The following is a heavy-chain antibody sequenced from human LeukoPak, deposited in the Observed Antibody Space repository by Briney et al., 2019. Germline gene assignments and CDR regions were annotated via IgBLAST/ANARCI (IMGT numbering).Heavy chain of an antibody. CDR2: IYYSGTT. CDR3: ARGKTDNDILTGYSA. CDR1: GVSISSGGYY. Sequence: SETLSLTCTVSGVSISSGGYYWTWIRQHPGKGLEWIGYIYYSGTTYYNPSLKGRVTISVDTSKNQLSLKLSSVTAADTAVYYCARGKTDNDILTGYSAWGQGTLVTVSS. V-gene: IGHV4-31*03. D-gene: IGHD3-9*01. J-gene: IGHJ5*02.